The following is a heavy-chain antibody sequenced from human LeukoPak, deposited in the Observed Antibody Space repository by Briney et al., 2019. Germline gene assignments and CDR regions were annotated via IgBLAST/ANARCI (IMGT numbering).Heavy chain of an antibody. V-gene: IGHV4-4*09. Sequence: PSETLFLTCSVSGGSFDSKYWSWIRQPPGKGLEWIGYIYTSGSTNFNPSLRSRVAMSIDTSKNQFSLKVYSVTAADTAVYYCANYTRNVHYYMDVWGKGTTVIVSS. CDR2: IYTSGST. J-gene: IGHJ6*03. CDR3: ANYTRNVHYYMDV. CDR1: GGSFDSKY. D-gene: IGHD1-1*01.